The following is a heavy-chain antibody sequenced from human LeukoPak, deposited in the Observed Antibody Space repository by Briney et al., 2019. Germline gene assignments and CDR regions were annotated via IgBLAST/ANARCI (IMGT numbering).Heavy chain of an antibody. CDR3: TRRESQGSSTNWYFDL. D-gene: IGHD6-6*01. Sequence: PGGSLRLSCAASGFTFSSYAMSWVRQAPGKGLEWVSAISGSGGSTYYADSVKGRFTISRDNSKNTLYLQMNSLRAEDTAVYYCTRRESQGSSTNWYFDLWGRGTLVTVSS. J-gene: IGHJ2*01. V-gene: IGHV3-23*01. CDR1: GFTFSSYA. CDR2: ISGSGGST.